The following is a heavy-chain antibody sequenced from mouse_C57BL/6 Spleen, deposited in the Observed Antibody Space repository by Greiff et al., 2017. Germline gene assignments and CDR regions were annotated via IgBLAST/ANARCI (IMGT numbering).Heavy chain of an antibody. V-gene: IGHV1-26*01. Sequence: EVQLQQSGPELVKPGASVKISCKASGYTFTDYYMNWVKQSHGKSLEWIGDINPNNGGTSYNQKFKGKATLTVDKSSSTAYMELRSLTSEDSAVYYCARSGGYDWYFDVWGTGTTVTVSS. CDR2: INPNNGGT. CDR1: GYTFTDYY. J-gene: IGHJ1*03. D-gene: IGHD2-2*01. CDR3: ARSGGYDWYFDV.